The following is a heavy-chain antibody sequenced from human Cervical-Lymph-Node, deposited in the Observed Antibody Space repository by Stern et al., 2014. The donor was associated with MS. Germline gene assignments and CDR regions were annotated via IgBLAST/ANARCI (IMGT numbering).Heavy chain of an antibody. CDR3: ARPRAMVTNWYFDL. CDR2: ISYSGTT. D-gene: IGHD5-18*01. V-gene: IGHV4-59*08. J-gene: IGHJ2*01. CDR1: GGSISSYY. Sequence: MQLVESGPGLVKPSETLSLTCTVSGGSISSYYWSWIRQPPGKGLEWIGYISYSGTTNYNPSLKSRVPISVDTSKNQFSLQRRSVTAADTAVYYCARPRAMVTNWYFDLWGRGTLVTVSS.